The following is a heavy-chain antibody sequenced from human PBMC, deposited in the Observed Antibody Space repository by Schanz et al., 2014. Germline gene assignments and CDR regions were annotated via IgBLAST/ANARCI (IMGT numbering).Heavy chain of an antibody. J-gene: IGHJ3*02. CDR3: ARGGGPEDVFDI. CDR2: IIPILGIA. D-gene: IGHD5-12*01. V-gene: IGHV1-69*09. Sequence: QVQLIQSGAEVKKPGASVKVSCTASGYTFTSYDINWVRQAPGQGLEWMGRIIPILGIANYAQKFQGRVTITADKSTSTAYMELSSLRSDDTAVYYCARGGGPEDVFDIWGQGTILTVSS. CDR1: GYTFTSYD.